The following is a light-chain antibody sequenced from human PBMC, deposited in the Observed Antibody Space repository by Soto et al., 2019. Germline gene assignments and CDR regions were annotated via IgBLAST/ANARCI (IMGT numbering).Light chain of an antibody. CDR1: SSDVGGYNY. Sequence: QSALTQPASVSGSPGQSIAISCTGTSSDVGGYNYVSWYQQHPGKAPKLMIYEVTNRPSGVSNRFSGSKSCNTASLTISGLQAEDEADYYCSSYTLGGVVFGGGTQLTVL. J-gene: IGLJ2*01. CDR3: SSYTLGGVV. CDR2: EVT. V-gene: IGLV2-14*01.